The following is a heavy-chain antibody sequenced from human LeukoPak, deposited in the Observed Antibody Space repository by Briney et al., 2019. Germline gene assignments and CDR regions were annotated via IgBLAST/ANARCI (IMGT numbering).Heavy chain of an antibody. CDR2: ISAYNGNT. J-gene: IGHJ4*02. CDR3: ARVGYSGYDLNFDY. Sequence: PLASVKVSCKASGYTFTSYGISWVRQAPGQGLEWMGWISAYNGNTNYTQKLQGRVTMTTDTSTSTAYMELRSLRSNDTAVYYCARVGYSGYDLNFDYWGQGTLVTVSS. CDR1: GYTFTSYG. D-gene: IGHD5-12*01. V-gene: IGHV1-18*01.